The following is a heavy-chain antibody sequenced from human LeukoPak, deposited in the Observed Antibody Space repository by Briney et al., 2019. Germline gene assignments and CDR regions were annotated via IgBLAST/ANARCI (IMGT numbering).Heavy chain of an antibody. Sequence: SETLSLTCTVSGGSISSYYWSWIRQPPGKGLEWIGYIYYSGGTNYNPSLKSRVTISVDTSKNQFSLKLSSVTAADTAVYYCARHATELEQWLVQWGQGTLVTVSS. CDR1: GGSISSYY. J-gene: IGHJ4*02. D-gene: IGHD6-19*01. V-gene: IGHV4-59*08. CDR3: ARHATELEQWLVQ. CDR2: IYYSGGT.